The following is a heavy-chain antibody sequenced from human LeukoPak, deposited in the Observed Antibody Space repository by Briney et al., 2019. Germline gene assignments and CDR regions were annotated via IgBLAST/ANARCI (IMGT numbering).Heavy chain of an antibody. CDR1: GFTFSSYS. CDR3: TRGAGSN. D-gene: IGHD1-26*01. CDR2: IRSKAYGGTT. V-gene: IGHV3-49*04. J-gene: IGHJ4*02. Sequence: PGGSLRLSCAASGFTFSSYSMSWVRQAPGKGLEWVGFIRSKAYGGTTEYAASVKGRFTISRDDSKSIAYLQMNSLKTEDTAVYYCTRGAGSNWGQGTLVTVSS.